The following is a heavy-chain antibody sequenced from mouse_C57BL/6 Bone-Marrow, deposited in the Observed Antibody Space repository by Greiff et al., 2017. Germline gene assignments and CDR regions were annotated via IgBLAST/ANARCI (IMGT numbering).Heavy chain of an antibody. D-gene: IGHD2-5*01. CDR3: AREWYSNYDAMDY. V-gene: IGHV1-55*01. J-gene: IGHJ4*01. Sequence: QVQLQQPGAELVKPGASVKMSCKASGYTFTSYWITWVKQRPGQGLEWIGDIYPGSGSTNYNEKFKSKATLTVDTSSSTAYMQLSILTSEDSAVYYCAREWYSNYDAMDYWGQGTSVTVSS. CDR1: GYTFTSYW. CDR2: IYPGSGST.